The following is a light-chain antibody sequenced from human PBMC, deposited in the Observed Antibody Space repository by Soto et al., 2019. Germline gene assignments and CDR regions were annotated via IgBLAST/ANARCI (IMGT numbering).Light chain of an antibody. Sequence: DIQMTQSPSTLSASVGYRVTITCRASQTISNWLAWYQQKPGKAPKLLIYDASSLESGVPSRFSGSGSGTEFTLTISSLQPDDFATYYCQQYNSYSRTFGQGTKVDIK. J-gene: IGKJ1*01. V-gene: IGKV1-5*01. CDR1: QTISNW. CDR2: DAS. CDR3: QQYNSYSRT.